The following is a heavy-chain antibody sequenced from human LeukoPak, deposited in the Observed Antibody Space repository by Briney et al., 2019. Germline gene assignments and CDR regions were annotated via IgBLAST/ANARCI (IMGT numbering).Heavy chain of an antibody. CDR2: ISWNSGSI. V-gene: IGHV3-9*01. CDR3: AKVAATHYYYYYMDV. CDR1: GCTFANYA. D-gene: IGHD6-19*01. Sequence: PGRSLRPSCAASGCTFANYAMHWVRHAPRNCLEWVSGISWNSGSIGYADYVKGRFTISRDNAKNSLYLQMNSLRAEDTALYYCAKVAATHYYYYYMDVWGKGTTVTISS. J-gene: IGHJ6*03.